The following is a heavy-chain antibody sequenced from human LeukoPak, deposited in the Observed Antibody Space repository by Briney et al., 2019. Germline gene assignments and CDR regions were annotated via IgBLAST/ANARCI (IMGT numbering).Heavy chain of an antibody. CDR2: ITSSGSYR. V-gene: IGHV3-21*01. J-gene: IGHJ4*02. CDR3: ASENIVGTSGALFDY. CDR1: GFTFSRHA. Sequence: GGSLRPSCAASGFTFSRHAMNWVRQAPGKGLEWVSSITSSGSYRYHSDSVKGRFTISRDNAKNSLYLQMNSLRVEDTAVYYCASENIVGTSGALFDYWGQGTLVTVSS. D-gene: IGHD5-12*01.